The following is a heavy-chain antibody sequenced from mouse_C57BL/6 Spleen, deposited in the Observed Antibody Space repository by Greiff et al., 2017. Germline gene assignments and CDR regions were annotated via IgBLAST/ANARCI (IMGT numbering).Heavy chain of an antibody. CDR1: GYAFSSSW. CDR3: ARCPYEYFDY. D-gene: IGHD2-3*01. V-gene: IGHV1-82*01. J-gene: IGHJ2*01. Sequence: VQLQQSGPELVKPGASVKISCKASGYAFSSSWMNWVKQRPGKGLEWIGRIYPGDGDTNYNGKFKGKATLTADKSSSTAYMQLSSLTSEDSAVYFCARCPYEYFDYWGQGTTLTVSS. CDR2: IYPGDGDT.